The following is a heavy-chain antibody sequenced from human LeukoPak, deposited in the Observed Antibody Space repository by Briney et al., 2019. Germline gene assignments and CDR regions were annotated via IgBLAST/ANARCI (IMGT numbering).Heavy chain of an antibody. J-gene: IGHJ3*02. CDR3: AVVAEAFDI. V-gene: IGHV4-39*01. Sequence: PSETLSLTCTVSGGSISSSNYYWGWIRQPPGKGLEWIGSIYYSGSTYYNPSLKSRVTISVDTSKNQFSLKLNSVTAADTAVYYCAVVAEAFDIWGQGTMVTVSS. D-gene: IGHD2-15*01. CDR1: GGSISSSNYY. CDR2: IYYSGST.